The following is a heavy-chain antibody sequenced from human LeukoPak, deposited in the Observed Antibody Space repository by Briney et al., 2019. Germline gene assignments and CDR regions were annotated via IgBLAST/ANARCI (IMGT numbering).Heavy chain of an antibody. V-gene: IGHV4-34*01. CDR3: ARGQSELSFDY. D-gene: IGHD3-16*02. CDR2: INHSGST. J-gene: IGHJ4*02. CDR1: GGSFSGYY. Sequence: PSETLSLTCAVYGGSFSGYYWSWIRQPPGKGLEWIGEINHSGSTNYNPSLKSRVTISVDTSKNQFSLKLSSVTAADTAVYYCARGQSELSFDYWGQGTLVTVSS.